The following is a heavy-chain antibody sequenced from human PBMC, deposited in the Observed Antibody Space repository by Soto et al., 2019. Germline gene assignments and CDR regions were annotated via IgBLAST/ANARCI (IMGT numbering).Heavy chain of an antibody. D-gene: IGHD5-18*01. J-gene: IGHJ4*02. Sequence: GGSLRLSCAASGFTFSSYAMSWVRQAPGKGLEWVSVISGSGITTYYADSVKGRFTISRDNSKNTLYLQMNSLRAEDTAIYYCAKDRDPAMVPDFDYWGQGTLVPVSS. V-gene: IGHV3-23*01. CDR1: GFTFSSYA. CDR3: AKDRDPAMVPDFDY. CDR2: ISGSGITT.